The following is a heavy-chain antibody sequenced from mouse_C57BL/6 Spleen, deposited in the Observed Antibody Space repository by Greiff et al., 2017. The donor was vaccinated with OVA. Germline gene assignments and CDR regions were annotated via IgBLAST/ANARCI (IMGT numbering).Heavy chain of an antibody. V-gene: IGHV5-17*01. CDR2: ISSGSSTL. J-gene: IGHJ2*01. CDR1: GFTFSDYG. CDR3: ARNKYFDY. Sequence: EVQLVESGGGLVKPGGSLKLSCAASGFTFSDYGMHWVRQAPEKGLEWVAYISSGSSTLYYADTVKGRFTISRDNAKNTLFLQMTSLRSEDTAMYYCARNKYFDYWGQGTTLTVSS.